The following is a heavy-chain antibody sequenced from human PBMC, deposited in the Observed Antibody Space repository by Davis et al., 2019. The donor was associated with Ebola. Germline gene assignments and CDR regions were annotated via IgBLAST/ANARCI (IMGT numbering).Heavy chain of an antibody. D-gene: IGHD5-12*01. CDR2: TYYKSKWYN. V-gene: IGHV6-1*01. CDR3: ARGWLRTGMDV. J-gene: IGHJ6*04. Sequence: HSQTLSLTCAISGDSVSSAGWNWIRQSPSRGLEWLGRTYYKSKWYNDYAVSVKSRITINPDTAKNQFSLQVDSVTPEDTAVYYCARGWLRTGMDVWGKGTTVTVSS. CDR1: GDSVSSAG.